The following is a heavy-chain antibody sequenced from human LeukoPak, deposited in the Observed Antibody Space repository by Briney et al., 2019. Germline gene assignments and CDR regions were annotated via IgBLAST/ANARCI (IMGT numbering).Heavy chain of an antibody. CDR2: INHSGST. J-gene: IGHJ4*02. CDR3: ARVQVMVRLFDY. V-gene: IGHV4-34*01. Sequence: AETPSLTCAVYGGSFSGYYWSWIRQPPGKGLEWIGEINHSGSTNYNPSLKSRVTISVDTSKNQFSLKLSSVTAADTAVYYCARVQVMVRLFDYWGQGTLVTVTS. CDR1: GGSFSGYY. D-gene: IGHD3-16*01.